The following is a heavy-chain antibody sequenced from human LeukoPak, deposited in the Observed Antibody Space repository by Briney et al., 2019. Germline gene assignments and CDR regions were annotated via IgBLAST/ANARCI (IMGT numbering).Heavy chain of an antibody. J-gene: IGHJ4*02. CDR2: IYTSGST. D-gene: IGHD3-10*01. CDR1: GGSISSGSYY. Sequence: PSQTLSLTCTVSGGSISSGSYYWSWLRQPAGTGLEWIGRIYTSGSTDYNPSLRSRVTISVDTSKNQFSLRLTSVTAADTGVYYCARVTVGVRGLHFDNWGQGTLVTVSS. V-gene: IGHV4-61*02. CDR3: ARVTVGVRGLHFDN.